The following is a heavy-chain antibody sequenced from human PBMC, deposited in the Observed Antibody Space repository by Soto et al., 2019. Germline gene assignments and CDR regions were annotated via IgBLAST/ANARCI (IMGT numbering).Heavy chain of an antibody. Sequence: TLSLTCAVYGGSFSGYYWTWIRQCPEKGLEWIGEVNHSGSTYYNPSLKSRVTISVDTSKNQFSLKLSSVTAADTAVYYCARDQQHYYGSGSLTTNWFDPWGQGTLVTVSS. V-gene: IGHV4-34*09. CDR3: ARDQQHYYGSGSLTTNWFDP. CDR2: VNHSGST. CDR1: GGSFSGYY. J-gene: IGHJ5*02. D-gene: IGHD3-10*01.